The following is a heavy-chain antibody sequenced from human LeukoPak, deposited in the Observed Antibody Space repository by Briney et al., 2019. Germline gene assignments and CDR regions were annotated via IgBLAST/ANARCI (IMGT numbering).Heavy chain of an antibody. Sequence: PSETLSLTCTVSGGSVSSGSYYWSWIRQPPGKGLEWIGYIYYSGSTNYNPSLKSRVTISVDTSKNQFSLKLSSVTAADTAVYYCARTTPYCFDYWGQGTLVTVSS. V-gene: IGHV4-61*01. D-gene: IGHD4-11*01. CDR3: ARTTPYCFDY. CDR1: GGSVSSGSYY. CDR2: IYYSGST. J-gene: IGHJ4*02.